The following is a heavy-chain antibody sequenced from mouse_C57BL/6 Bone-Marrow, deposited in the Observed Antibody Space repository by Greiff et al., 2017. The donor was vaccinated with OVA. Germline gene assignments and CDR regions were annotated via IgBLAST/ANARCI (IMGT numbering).Heavy chain of an antibody. CDR3: ASADYGNYYVV. V-gene: IGHV1-81*01. CDR2: IYPRSGNT. D-gene: IGHD2-1*01. CDR1: GYTFTSYG. J-gene: IGHJ1*03. Sequence: VQLQQSGAGLVRPGASVKLSCTASGYTFTSYGISWVKQRTGQGLEWIGEIYPRSGNTYYIEKFKGKSTLTADNSSSTQYMELRRRTAEDSVVYCCASADYGNYYVVWGTGTTVTVSS.